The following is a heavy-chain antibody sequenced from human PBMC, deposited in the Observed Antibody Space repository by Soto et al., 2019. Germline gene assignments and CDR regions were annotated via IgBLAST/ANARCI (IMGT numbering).Heavy chain of an antibody. Sequence: LRLSCAASGFMFSDYGMHWVRQAPGKGLEWVAIIWYDGSSKYYSDSVKGRFTISRDNSNNTLYLQMNSLRVEDTAVYFCAREGAVAGSQDFWGQGTLVTVSS. CDR1: GFMFSDYG. CDR3: AREGAVAGSQDF. D-gene: IGHD6-19*01. J-gene: IGHJ4*02. CDR2: IWYDGSSK. V-gene: IGHV3-33*01.